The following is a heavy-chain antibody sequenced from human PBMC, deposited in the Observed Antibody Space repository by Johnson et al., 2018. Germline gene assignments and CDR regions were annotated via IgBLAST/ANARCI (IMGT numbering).Heavy chain of an antibody. CDR1: RFTFSTYA. D-gene: IGHD3-3*01. CDR2: ISDDGSNK. Sequence: QVQLRESGGGVVQPGRSLRLSCAASRFTFSTYAMHWVRQAPGKGLEWVAVISDDGSNKYYADSVKGRFTISRDNAKNSLYLQMNSLRAEDTAVYYCARGWGYYDFWSGYYDGYYGMDVWGQGTTVTVSS. CDR3: ARGWGYYDFWSGYYDGYYGMDV. J-gene: IGHJ6*02. V-gene: IGHV3-30-3*01.